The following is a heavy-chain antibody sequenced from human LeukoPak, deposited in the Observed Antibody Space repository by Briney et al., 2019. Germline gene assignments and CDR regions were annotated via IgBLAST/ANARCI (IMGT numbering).Heavy chain of an antibody. J-gene: IGHJ4*02. CDR3: ARSSDCSRASCFTSHFDS. Sequence: SETLSLTCTVSGDSISSDNYYWGWIRQSPGKGLEWIGSIYYGGSPYYNPSLESRVTMSVDTSKSQFSLRLSSVTAADTAMYYCARSSDCSRASCFTSHFDSWGQGTLVTVSS. V-gene: IGHV4-39*07. CDR2: IYYGGSP. CDR1: GDSISSDNYY. D-gene: IGHD2-2*02.